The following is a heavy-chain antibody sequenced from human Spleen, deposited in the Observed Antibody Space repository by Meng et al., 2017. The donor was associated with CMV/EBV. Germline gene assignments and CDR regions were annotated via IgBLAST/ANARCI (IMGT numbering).Heavy chain of an antibody. CDR1: GGSIITSSYY. Sequence: GSLRLSCTVSGGSIITSSYYWGWIRQPPGKGLEWIGTIYYSGSTSYNPSLKSRVTISVDTSKNQFSLKLSSVTAADTAVYYCARRALRYYFDYWGQGTLVTVSS. CDR2: IYYSGST. D-gene: IGHD4-17*01. J-gene: IGHJ4*02. V-gene: IGHV4-39*01. CDR3: ARRALRYYFDY.